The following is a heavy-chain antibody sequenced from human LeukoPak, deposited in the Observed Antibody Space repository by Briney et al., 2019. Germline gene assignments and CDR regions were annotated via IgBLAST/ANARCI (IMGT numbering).Heavy chain of an antibody. CDR2: INHSGST. V-gene: IGHV4-34*01. Sequence: KASETLSLTCAVYGGSFSGYYWSWIRQPPGKGLEWIGEINHSGSTNYNPSLKSRVTISVDTSKNQFSLKPSSVTAADTAVYYCARSPRIAVAGTFQHWGQGTLVTVSS. CDR1: GGSFSGYY. D-gene: IGHD6-19*01. CDR3: ARSPRIAVAGTFQH. J-gene: IGHJ1*01.